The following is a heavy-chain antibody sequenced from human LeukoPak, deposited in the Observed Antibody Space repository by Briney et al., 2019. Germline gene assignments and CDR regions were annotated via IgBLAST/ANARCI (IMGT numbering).Heavy chain of an antibody. D-gene: IGHD6-19*01. CDR2: ISYSGST. J-gene: IGHJ3*02. Sequence: TSETLSLTCTVSGGSIRTNNYYWRWLRQPPAKGLEWLGWISYSGSTYNNPSLKSRVTISVDTSKNQFSLNLRSVTAADTAVYYCARLSYSTGWWAFDIWGQGTMVTVSS. CDR1: GGSIRTNNYY. CDR3: ARLSYSTGWWAFDI. V-gene: IGHV4-39*01.